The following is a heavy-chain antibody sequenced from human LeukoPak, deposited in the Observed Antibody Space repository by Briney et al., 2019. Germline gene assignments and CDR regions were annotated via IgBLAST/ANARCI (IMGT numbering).Heavy chain of an antibody. CDR1: GGTFSSYA. V-gene: IGHV1-69*13. CDR3: ARHSTTVTTYYYYYYAMDV. D-gene: IGHD4-17*01. J-gene: IGHJ6*02. Sequence: SVKVSCKASGGTFSSYAISWVRQAPGQGLEWMGGIIPIFGTANYAQKFQGRVTITADESTSTAYMELSSLRSEDTAVYYCARHSTTVTTYYYYYYAMDVWGQGTTVTVSS. CDR2: IIPIFGTA.